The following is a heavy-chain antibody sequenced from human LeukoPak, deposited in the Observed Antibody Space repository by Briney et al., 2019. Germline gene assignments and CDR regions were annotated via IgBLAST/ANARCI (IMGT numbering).Heavy chain of an antibody. Sequence: SQTLSLTCTVSGGSISSGDYYWSWIRQPPGKGLEWIGYIYYSGSTNYNPSLKSRVTISVDTSKNQFSLKLSSVTAADTAVYYCAREINYYNSSGYGDYYYYYGMDVWGQGTTVTVSS. CDR3: AREINYYNSSGYGDYYYYYGMDV. CDR2: IYYSGST. CDR1: GGSISSGDYY. J-gene: IGHJ6*02. V-gene: IGHV4-61*08. D-gene: IGHD3-22*01.